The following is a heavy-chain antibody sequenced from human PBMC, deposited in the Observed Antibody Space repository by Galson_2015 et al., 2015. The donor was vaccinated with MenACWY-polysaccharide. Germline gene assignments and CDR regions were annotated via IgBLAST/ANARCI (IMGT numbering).Heavy chain of an antibody. J-gene: IGHJ4*02. CDR2: IKQDGSEK. CDR1: GFTFSSYW. CDR3: AKVRYDYDNNGHPGGTFDY. D-gene: IGHD3-22*01. V-gene: IGHV3-7*01. Sequence: SLRLSCAASGFTFSSYWMSWVRQAPGKGLEWVANIKQDGSEKYYVDSVKGRFTISRDNDKNSLYLQMNSLRAEDTAVYYCAKVRYDYDNNGHPGGTFDYWGQGTLVTVSS.